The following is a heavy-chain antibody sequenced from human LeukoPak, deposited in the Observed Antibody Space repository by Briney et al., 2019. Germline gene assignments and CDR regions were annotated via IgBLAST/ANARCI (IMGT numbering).Heavy chain of an antibody. CDR1: GFTFTDAW. D-gene: IGHD6-19*01. V-gene: IGHV3-15*01. CDR3: TSSYTSGWYGPFDY. J-gene: IGHJ4*02. CDR2: IKSKTAGGTT. Sequence: GGSLRLSCAASGFTFTDAWMSWVRQAPGKGLEWVARIKSKTAGGTTDYAAPEKGRFTISRDDSKNTLYLQMNSLETEDTAVYYCTSSYTSGWYGPFDYRGQGTLVTVSS.